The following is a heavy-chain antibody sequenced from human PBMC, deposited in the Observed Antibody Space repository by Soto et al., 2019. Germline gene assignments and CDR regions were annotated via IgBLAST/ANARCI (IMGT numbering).Heavy chain of an antibody. Sequence: XXTLSLPCAVSGGSITSSNWWSWVRQPPGKGLEWIGEIYHSGGTSYNPSLRSRVTISVDKSQNQFSLKLSSVTAADTALYYCARGISTTSAFNYFDPWGQGTLVTVSS. CDR1: GGSITSSNW. CDR2: IYHSGGT. J-gene: IGHJ5*02. V-gene: IGHV4-4*02. CDR3: ARGISTTSAFNYFDP. D-gene: IGHD2-2*01.